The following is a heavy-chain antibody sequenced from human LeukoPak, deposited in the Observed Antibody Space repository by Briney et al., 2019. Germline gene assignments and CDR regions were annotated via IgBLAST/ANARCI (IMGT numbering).Heavy chain of an antibody. CDR2: IYYSGST. CDR1: GGSISSGDYY. D-gene: IGHD1-20*01. Sequence: SETLSLTCTVSGGSISSGDYYWSWIRQPPGKGLEWIGYIYYSGSTYYNPSLKSRVTISVDTSKNQFSLKLSSVTAADTAVYYCARGDYNWNPAVAFDIWGQGTVVTVSS. J-gene: IGHJ3*02. V-gene: IGHV4-30-4*01. CDR3: ARGDYNWNPAVAFDI.